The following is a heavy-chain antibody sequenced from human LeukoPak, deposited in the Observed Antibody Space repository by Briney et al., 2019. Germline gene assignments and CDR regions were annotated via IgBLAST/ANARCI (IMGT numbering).Heavy chain of an antibody. D-gene: IGHD6-13*01. J-gene: IGHJ4*02. CDR1: GYTFTSYG. Sequence: GASVKVSCKASGYTFTSYGISWVRQAPGQGLEWMGWISAYNGNTNYAQKFQGRVTMTRDTSTSTVYMELSSLRSEDTAVYYCARGQQLVQYYWGQGTLVTVSS. V-gene: IGHV1-18*01. CDR3: ARGQQLVQYY. CDR2: ISAYNGNT.